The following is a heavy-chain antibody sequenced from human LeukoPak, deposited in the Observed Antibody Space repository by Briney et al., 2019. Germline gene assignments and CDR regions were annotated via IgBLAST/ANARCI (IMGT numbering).Heavy chain of an antibody. CDR1: GFTFSTYS. J-gene: IGHJ2*01. V-gene: IGHV3-21*01. CDR2: ISSSSSYI. CDR3: ARAAYSSTWYSRYFDL. Sequence: GGSLRLSCAASGFTFSTYSMNWVRQAPGKGLEWVSSISSSSSYIYYADSVKGRFTISRDNAKNSLYLQMNSLRAEDTAVYYCARAAYSSTWYSRYFDLWGRGTLVTVSS. D-gene: IGHD6-13*01.